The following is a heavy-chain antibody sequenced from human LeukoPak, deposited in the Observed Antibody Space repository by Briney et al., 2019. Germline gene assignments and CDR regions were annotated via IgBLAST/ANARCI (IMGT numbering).Heavy chain of an antibody. CDR3: ASPLNSGYYFY. Sequence: SETLSLTCTVSGGSISSYYWSWIRQPPGKGLEWIGYIYYSGSTNYNPSLKSRVTISVDTSKNQFSLKLSSVTAADTAVYYCASPLNSGYYFYWGQGTLVTVSS. V-gene: IGHV4-59*01. J-gene: IGHJ4*02. CDR1: GGSISSYY. D-gene: IGHD3-22*01. CDR2: IYYSGST.